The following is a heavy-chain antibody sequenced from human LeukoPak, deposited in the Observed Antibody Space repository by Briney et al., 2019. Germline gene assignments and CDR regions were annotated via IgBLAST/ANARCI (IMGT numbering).Heavy chain of an antibody. CDR2: IKANSGDT. CDR1: GFTLIDY. V-gene: IGHV1-2*02. CDR3: ARADSVPAGDYHYWYMDV. D-gene: IGHD6-13*01. Sequence: ASVKVSCKASGFTLIDYIHWARQDPRQGLQWMGWIKANSGDTEYAQKFQGRVTMTRDTSISTVYMELSSLRSDDTAVYYCARADSVPAGDYHYWYMDVWGKGTTVTVSS. J-gene: IGHJ6*03.